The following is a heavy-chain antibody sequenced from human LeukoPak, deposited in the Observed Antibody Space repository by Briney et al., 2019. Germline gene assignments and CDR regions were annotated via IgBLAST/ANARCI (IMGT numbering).Heavy chain of an antibody. D-gene: IGHD6-19*01. J-gene: IGHJ4*02. Sequence: PSETLSLTCAVYGGSFSGYYWSWIRQPPGKGLEWIGEINHSGSTNYNPSLKSRVTISVDTSKNQFSLKLSSVTAADTAVYYCARGFGRIAVAGTLYYFDYWGQGTLVTVSS. CDR2: INHSGST. V-gene: IGHV4-34*01. CDR3: ARGFGRIAVAGTLYYFDY. CDR1: GGSFSGYY.